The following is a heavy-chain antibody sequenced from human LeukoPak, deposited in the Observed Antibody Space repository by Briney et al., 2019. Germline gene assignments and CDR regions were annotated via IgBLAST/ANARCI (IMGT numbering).Heavy chain of an antibody. CDR1: GFTVSSNY. J-gene: IGHJ4*02. Sequence: PGGSLRLSCAASGFTVSSNYMSWVRQAPGKGLEWVSVIYSGGSTYYADSVKGRFTISRDNSKNTLYLQMNSLRAEDTAVYYCASIPVTMIVPAGDYWGQGTLVTVSS. CDR2: IYSGGST. V-gene: IGHV3-66*01. D-gene: IGHD3-22*01. CDR3: ASIPVTMIVPAGDY.